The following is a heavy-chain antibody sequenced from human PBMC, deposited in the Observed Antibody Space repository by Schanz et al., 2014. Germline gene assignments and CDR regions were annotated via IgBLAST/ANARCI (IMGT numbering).Heavy chain of an antibody. CDR3: ATEGPRSSWPPHFGY. CDR2: IHTVTGNP. D-gene: IGHD6-13*01. Sequence: QVQLVQSGSELKKPGASVNISCKASGYTFTRFGMNWVRQAPGQGLEWMGWIHTVTGNPTYAQDFTGRFVFSLDTSVSTAYLQINSLLAEDTAIYYCATEGPRSSWPPHFGYWGQGTLVTVSP. CDR1: GYTFTRFG. V-gene: IGHV7-4-1*02. J-gene: IGHJ4*02.